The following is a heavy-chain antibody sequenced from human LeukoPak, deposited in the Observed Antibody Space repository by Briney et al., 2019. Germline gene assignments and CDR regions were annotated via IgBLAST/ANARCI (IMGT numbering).Heavy chain of an antibody. V-gene: IGHV3-74*01. CDR2: INSDGSST. CDR3: ARDCSSTSCYPYYYYMDV. J-gene: IGHJ6*03. Sequence: PGGSLRLSCAASGFTFSSYWMHWVRHAPGKGLVWVSRINSDGSSTSYADSVKGRFTISRDNAKNTLYLQMNSLRAEDTAVYYCARDCSSTSCYPYYYYMDVWGKGTTVTVSS. D-gene: IGHD2-2*01. CDR1: GFTFSSYW.